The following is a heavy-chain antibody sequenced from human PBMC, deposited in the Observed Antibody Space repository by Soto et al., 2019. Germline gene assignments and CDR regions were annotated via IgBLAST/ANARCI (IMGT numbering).Heavy chain of an antibody. V-gene: IGHV3-15*07. Sequence: GGSLRLSCAASGFTFSNAWMNWVRQAPGKGLEWVGRIKSKTDGGTTDYAAPVKGRFTISRDDSKNTLYLQMNSLKTEDTAVYYCTTVPPYYYDSSGSDAFDIWGQGTMVTVSS. CDR3: TTVPPYYYDSSGSDAFDI. CDR1: GFTFSNAW. D-gene: IGHD3-22*01. J-gene: IGHJ3*02. CDR2: IKSKTDGGTT.